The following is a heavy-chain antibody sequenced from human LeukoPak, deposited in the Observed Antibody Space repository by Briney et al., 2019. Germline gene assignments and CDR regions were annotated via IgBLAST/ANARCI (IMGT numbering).Heavy chain of an antibody. V-gene: IGHV4-39*01. D-gene: IGHD4-23*01. CDR1: SGPIRISSYC. CDR2: LCYSGNS. Sequence: SETLSLTCIVSSGPIRISSYCWDWIRQPPGKGLERIGSLCYSGNSYYNLSLKSRVTISVDTSENQCSLNLRSVTAADTAVYFCARRKGNSDYFDFWGQGTLGTVSS. CDR3: ARRKGNSDYFDF. J-gene: IGHJ4*02.